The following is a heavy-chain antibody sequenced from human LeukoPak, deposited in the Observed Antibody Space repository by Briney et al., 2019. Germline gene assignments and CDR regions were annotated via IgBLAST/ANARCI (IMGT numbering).Heavy chain of an antibody. Sequence: SETLSLTCAVSGGSISSGGYSWSWIRQPPGKGLEWIGYIYHSGSTYYNPSLKSRVTISVDRSKNQFSLKLSSVTAADTAVYYCASYFFRITAFDYWGQGTLVTVSS. J-gene: IGHJ4*02. D-gene: IGHD2/OR15-2a*01. CDR1: GGSISSGGYS. CDR2: IYHSGST. CDR3: ASYFFRITAFDY. V-gene: IGHV4-30-2*01.